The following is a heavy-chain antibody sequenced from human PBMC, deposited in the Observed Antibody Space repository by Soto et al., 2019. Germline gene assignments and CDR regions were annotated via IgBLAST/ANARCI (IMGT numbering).Heavy chain of an antibody. V-gene: IGHV4-59*08. J-gene: IGHJ4*02. CDR1: GGSISSYY. Sequence: SETLSLTCTVSGGSISSYYWSWIRQPPGKGLEWIGYIYYSGSTNYNPSLKSRVTISVDTSKNQFSLKLSSVTAADTAVYYCARLGGYVSVGYYYLWDSWGQGTLVTVSS. CDR2: IYYSGST. D-gene: IGHD3-22*01. CDR3: ARLGGYVSVGYYYLWDS.